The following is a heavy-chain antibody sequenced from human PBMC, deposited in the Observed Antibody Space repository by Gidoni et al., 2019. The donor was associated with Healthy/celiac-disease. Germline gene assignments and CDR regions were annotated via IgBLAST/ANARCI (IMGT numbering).Heavy chain of an antibody. Sequence: QLQLQESGPGLVKPSETLSLTCTVSGGSISSSSYYWGWIRQPPGKGLEWIGSIYYSGSTYYNPSLKSRVTISVDTSKNQFSLKLSSVTAADTAVYYCARHVRSVVVAARSDSFDYWGQGTLVTVSS. D-gene: IGHD2-2*01. CDR2: IYYSGST. CDR1: GGSISSSSYY. V-gene: IGHV4-39*01. CDR3: ARHVRSVVVAARSDSFDY. J-gene: IGHJ4*02.